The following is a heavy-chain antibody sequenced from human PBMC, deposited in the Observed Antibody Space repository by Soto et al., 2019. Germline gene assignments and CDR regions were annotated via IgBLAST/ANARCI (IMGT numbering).Heavy chain of an antibody. CDR1: GYSFSTHG. CDR2: ISGNSADT. Sequence: QVQLVQSGAEVKKPGASVKVSCKASGYSFSTHGFSWVRQAPGQGLEWMGWISGNSADTHYSQKLQGRITMTTDTSTSTAYMELTSLRSDDTAVDYCARDASSGYFHSSDYPTGFDYWGQGTLVTVSS. CDR3: ARDASSGYFHSSDYPTGFDY. V-gene: IGHV1-18*01. D-gene: IGHD3-22*01. J-gene: IGHJ4*02.